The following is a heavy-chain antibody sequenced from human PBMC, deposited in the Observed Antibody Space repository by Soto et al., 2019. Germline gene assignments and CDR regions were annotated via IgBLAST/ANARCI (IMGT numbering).Heavy chain of an antibody. V-gene: IGHV4-30-2*01. CDR2: IYHSGST. Sequence: QLQLQESGSGPVKPSQTLSLTCAVSGGSISSGGYSWSWIRQPPGKGLEWIGYIYHSGSTYYNPSLKSRVTISVDRSKNQFSLKLSSVTAADTAVYYCARQLSYGDYVDYFDYWGQGTLVTVSS. J-gene: IGHJ4*02. CDR1: GGSISSGGYS. D-gene: IGHD4-17*01. CDR3: ARQLSYGDYVDYFDY.